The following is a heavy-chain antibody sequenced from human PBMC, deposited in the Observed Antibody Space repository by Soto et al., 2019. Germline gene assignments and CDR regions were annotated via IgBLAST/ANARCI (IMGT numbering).Heavy chain of an antibody. D-gene: IGHD3-3*01. CDR1: GGSLSSSAYS. CDR2: IYQSGST. J-gene: IGHJ6*02. Sequence: SETLSLTCAVSGGSLSSSAYSWSWIRQPPGKGLEWIGFIYQSGSTYYNPSLKSRVTMSLDTPKNQFSLKVNSVTAADTAVYYCARGLDFWSGYNGYGLDVWGLGTTVTVSS. CDR3: ARGLDFWSGYNGYGLDV. V-gene: IGHV4-30-2*01.